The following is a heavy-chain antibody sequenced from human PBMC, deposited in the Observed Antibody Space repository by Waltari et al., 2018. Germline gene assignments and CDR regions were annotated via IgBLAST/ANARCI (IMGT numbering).Heavy chain of an antibody. V-gene: IGHV3-21*01. CDR3: ARASGYDYLSYYYAMDV. J-gene: IGHJ6*02. CDR2: LGSSSNNI. Sequence: EVQLVESGGGLVKPGGSLRLSCAASGFTFSSYNMTWVRQAPGKGLEWVSSLGSSSNNIYYADSVKGRFTISRDNANDLLYLQMDSLRAEDTAVYYCARASGYDYLSYYYAMDVWGQGTTVTVSS. D-gene: IGHD5-12*01. CDR1: GFTFSSYN.